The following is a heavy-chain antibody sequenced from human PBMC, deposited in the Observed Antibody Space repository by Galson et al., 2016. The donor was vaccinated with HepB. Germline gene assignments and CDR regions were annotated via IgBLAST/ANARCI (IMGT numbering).Heavy chain of an antibody. CDR1: GFSISIYS. CDR3: AKIRLVGYNIAWGGSFDI. V-gene: IGHV3-23*01. J-gene: IGHJ3*02. D-gene: IGHD6-19*01. CDR2: IRGSGTGN. Sequence: SLRLSCAASGFSISIYSMNWVRQAPGKGLGWVSAIRGSGTGNSCTDSVKGRFTISRDNSKNTLYLQMNSLRAEDPAVYYCAKIRLVGYNIAWGGSFDIWGRGTLVTVSA.